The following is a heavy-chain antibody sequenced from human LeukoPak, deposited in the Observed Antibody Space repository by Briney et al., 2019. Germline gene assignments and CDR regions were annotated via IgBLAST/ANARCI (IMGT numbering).Heavy chain of an antibody. Sequence: PGGSLRLSCAASGFIFSSYAMTWVRQAPGKGLEWVSSISGGSDSTYYADSVKGRCTISRDNSKSMLYLQMNSLRAEDTAIYYCATKRGEGTQLNYMWFDPWGQGTLVTVSS. CDR3: ATKRGEGTQLNYMWFDP. V-gene: IGHV3-23*01. CDR1: GFIFSSYA. D-gene: IGHD3-16*01. CDR2: ISGGSDST. J-gene: IGHJ5*02.